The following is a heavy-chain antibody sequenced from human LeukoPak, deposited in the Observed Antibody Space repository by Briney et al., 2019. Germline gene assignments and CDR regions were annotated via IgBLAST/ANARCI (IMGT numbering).Heavy chain of an antibody. CDR2: IYPGDSDT. J-gene: IGHJ6*02. CDR1: GYSSTSYW. V-gene: IGHV5-51*01. D-gene: IGHD3-22*01. Sequence: GESLKISCKGSGYSSTSYWIGWVRQMPGKGLEWMGIIYPGDSDTRYSPSFQGQVTISADKSISTAYLQWSSLKASDTAMYYCARQRYDSSGYYQYYYYGMDVWGQGTTVTVSS. CDR3: ARQRYDSSGYYQYYYYGMDV.